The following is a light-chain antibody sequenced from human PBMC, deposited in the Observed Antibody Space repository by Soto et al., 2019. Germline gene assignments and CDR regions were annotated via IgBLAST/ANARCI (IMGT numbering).Light chain of an antibody. CDR3: LQHKSNPFT. V-gene: IGKV1-17*03. CDR1: QDISHY. Sequence: DIQMTQSPSAMSASVGDRVTISCRASQDISHYLAWFQQKAGKVPKRLIYAASSLQSGVPSRFSGSGAGTEFSLALGSLQPEDFATYSCLQHKSNPFTFRQGTKLELK. J-gene: IGKJ2*01. CDR2: AAS.